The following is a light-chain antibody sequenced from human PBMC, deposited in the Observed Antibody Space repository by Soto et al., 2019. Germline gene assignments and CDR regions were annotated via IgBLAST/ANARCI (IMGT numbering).Light chain of an antibody. Sequence: DIQMTQSPSSLSASVVDRVTITGQASQDISNYLNWYQQKPGKAPKLLIYAASTLQSGVPSRFSGSGSGTDFTLTISCLQSEDFATYYCQQYYSYPQTFGQGTKVDIK. CDR2: AAS. CDR3: QQYYSYPQT. CDR1: QDISNY. V-gene: IGKV1-16*01. J-gene: IGKJ1*01.